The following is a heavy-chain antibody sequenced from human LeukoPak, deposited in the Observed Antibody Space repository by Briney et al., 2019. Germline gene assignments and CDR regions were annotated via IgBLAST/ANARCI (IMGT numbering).Heavy chain of an antibody. D-gene: IGHD5-18*01. CDR2: ISWKSGSI. V-gene: IGHV3-9*01. J-gene: IGHJ4*02. Sequence: GGSLRLSCAASGFTFDDYAMHWVRQGPGKGLEWVSGISWKSGSIGYADSVKGRFTISRDNAKNSLYLQMNSLRAEDTAVYYCARDVKVDTAMVPGFWGQGTLVTVSS. CDR1: GFTFDDYA. CDR3: ARDVKVDTAMVPGF.